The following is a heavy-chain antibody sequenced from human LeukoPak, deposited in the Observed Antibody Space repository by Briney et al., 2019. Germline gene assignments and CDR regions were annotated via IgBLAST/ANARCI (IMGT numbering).Heavy chain of an antibody. CDR1: GFTFSSYG. CDR3: ARDTQLYSSSRFDY. CDR2: IWYDGSNK. Sequence: GGSLRLSCAASGFTFSSYGMHWVRQAPGKGLEWVAVIWYDGSNKYYADSVKGRFTISRDNSKNTLYLQMNSLRAEDTAVYYCARDTQLYSSSRFDYWGQGTLVTVPS. V-gene: IGHV3-33*01. J-gene: IGHJ4*02. D-gene: IGHD6-13*01.